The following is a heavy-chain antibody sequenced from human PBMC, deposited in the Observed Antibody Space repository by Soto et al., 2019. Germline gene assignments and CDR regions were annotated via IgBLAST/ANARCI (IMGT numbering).Heavy chain of an antibody. CDR2: ISAKNGDT. V-gene: IGHV1-18*01. J-gene: IGHJ6*02. Sequence: QVHLVQSGAELKKPGASVRVSCKASGYSFTRNGISWVRQAPGQGLEWMGWISAKNGDTNYAHKFQGRAIMTSDTAKSTAYMELRSLRSDDTSKYYLVRDRDSDHWPFRGVWCQRTTVAVS. CDR3: VRDRDSDHWPFRGV. CDR1: GYSFTRNG. D-gene: IGHD1-26*01.